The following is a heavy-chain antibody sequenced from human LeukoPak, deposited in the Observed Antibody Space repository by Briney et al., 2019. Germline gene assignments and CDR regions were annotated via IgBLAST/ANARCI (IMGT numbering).Heavy chain of an antibody. J-gene: IGHJ4*02. CDR3: ARAVWSGYFDY. CDR2: INPSGGST. CDR1: GYTFTSYY. Sequence: ASVKVSCKASGYTFTSYYMHWVRQAPGQGLEWMGIINPSGGSTSYAQKFQGRVTTTRDTSTSTVYMELSSLRSEDTAVYYCARAVWSGYFDYWGQGTLVTVSS. D-gene: IGHD3-3*01. V-gene: IGHV1-46*01.